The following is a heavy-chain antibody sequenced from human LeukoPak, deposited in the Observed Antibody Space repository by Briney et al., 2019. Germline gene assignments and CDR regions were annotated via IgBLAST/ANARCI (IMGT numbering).Heavy chain of an antibody. CDR3: ADYDSSGYPWYFDY. J-gene: IGHJ4*02. CDR1: GFTFRTFA. D-gene: IGHD3-22*01. V-gene: IGHV3-23*01. CDR2: ISDSGGNT. Sequence: GGSLRLSCAASGFTFRTFAMTWVRQAPGQGLEWVSSISDSGGNTYYADSVKGRFTISRDNSKNTLYLQMNSLRAEDTAVYYCADYDSSGYPWYFDYWGQGTLVTVSS.